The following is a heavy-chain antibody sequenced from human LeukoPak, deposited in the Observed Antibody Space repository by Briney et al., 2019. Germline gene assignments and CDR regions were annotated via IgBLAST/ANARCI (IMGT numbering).Heavy chain of an antibody. V-gene: IGHV3-23*01. CDR2: ISNSGATT. Sequence: GGSLTLSGSAYTFTFYNYDRTWLRQAPGKGLEWVSSISNSGATTYYADSVKGRFTVSRDNSKNTLYLQMISLRVDDTAVYYCAKDPRWATTPHFDHWGQGTLVIVSS. CDR3: AKDPRWATTPHFDH. D-gene: IGHD4-23*01. J-gene: IGHJ4*02. CDR1: TFTFYNYD.